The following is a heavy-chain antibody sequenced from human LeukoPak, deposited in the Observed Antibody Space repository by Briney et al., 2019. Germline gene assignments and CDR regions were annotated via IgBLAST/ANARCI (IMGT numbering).Heavy chain of an antibody. CDR1: GYSFTSYW. CDR2: VYPGDSHI. D-gene: IGHD2-21*01. Sequence: GESLKISCKGSGYSFTSYWIGWVRQMPGKGLEWRGIVYPGDSHIRYSPSFQGQVTISADKSISTAYLQWSSLKASDTAMYYCARALELLQKPYYFDYWGQGTLVTVSS. J-gene: IGHJ4*02. V-gene: IGHV5-51*01. CDR3: ARALELLQKPYYFDY.